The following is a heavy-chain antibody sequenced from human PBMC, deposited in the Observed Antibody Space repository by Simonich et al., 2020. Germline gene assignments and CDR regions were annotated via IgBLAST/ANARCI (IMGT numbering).Heavy chain of an antibody. Sequence: QVQLQESGPGLAKPSETLSLTCAVSGYSISSGYYWGWIRQPPCKGLEWIGSIYHNGRTYYNQSLKSRVTISVDTSKNQFSLKLISVTAADTAVYYCARVGYSNYYYYGMDVWGQGTTVTVSS. CDR3: ARVGYSNYYYYGMDV. V-gene: IGHV4-38-2*01. J-gene: IGHJ6*02. D-gene: IGHD6-13*01. CDR1: GYSISSGYY. CDR2: IYHNGRT.